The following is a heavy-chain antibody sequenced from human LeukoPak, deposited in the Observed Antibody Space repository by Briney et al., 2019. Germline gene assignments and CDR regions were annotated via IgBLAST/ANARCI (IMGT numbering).Heavy chain of an antibody. CDR1: GFTVSSNY. J-gene: IGHJ4*02. D-gene: IGHD1-26*01. V-gene: IGHV3-23*01. CDR2: ISGSGGST. Sequence: PGGSLRLSCAASGFTVSSNYMSWVRQAPGKGLEWVSAISGSGGSTYYADSVKGRFTISRDNSKNTLYLQMNSLRAEDTAVYYCAKGGATTVYRRPPHFDYWGQGTLVTVSS. CDR3: AKGGATTVYRRPPHFDY.